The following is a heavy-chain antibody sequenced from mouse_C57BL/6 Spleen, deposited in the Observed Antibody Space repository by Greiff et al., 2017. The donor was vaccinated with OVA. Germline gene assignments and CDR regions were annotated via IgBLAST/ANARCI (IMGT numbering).Heavy chain of an antibody. CDR2: IDPSDSYT. D-gene: IGHD2-1*01. V-gene: IGHV1-69*01. CDR1: GYTFTSYW. J-gene: IGHJ4*01. Sequence: VQLQQPGAELVMPGASVKLSCKASGYTFTSYWMHWVKQRPGQGLEWIGEIDPSDSYTNYNQKFKGKSTFTVDKSSSTAYMQLSSLTSEDSAVYYCARRGGNSFYAMDYWGQGTSVTVSS. CDR3: ARRGGNSFYAMDY.